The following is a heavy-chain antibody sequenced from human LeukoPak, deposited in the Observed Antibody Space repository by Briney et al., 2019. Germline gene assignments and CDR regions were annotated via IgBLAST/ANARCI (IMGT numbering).Heavy chain of an antibody. CDR2: INHSGST. D-gene: IGHD3-22*01. V-gene: IGHV4-34*01. CDR1: GGSFSGYY. J-gene: IGHJ3*02. Sequence: PSETLSLTCAVYGGSFSGYYWSWIRQPPGKGLEWIGEINHSGSTNYNPSLKSRVTISVDTSKNQFSLKLSSVTAADTAVYYCAHGYYYDSSGYPPEAFDIWGQGTMVTVSS. CDR3: AHGYYYDSSGYPPEAFDI.